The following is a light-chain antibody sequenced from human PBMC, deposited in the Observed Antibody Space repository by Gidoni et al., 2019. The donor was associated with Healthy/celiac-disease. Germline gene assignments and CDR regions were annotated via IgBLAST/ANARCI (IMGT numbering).Light chain of an antibody. V-gene: IGKV3-11*01. J-gene: IGKJ1*01. CDR3: QQRSNWLWT. Sequence: EIVLTQSPATLSLSPGERATLSCRASQSVSSNLAWYQQKPGQAPRLLIYDASNRATGIPARFSGSGSGTDFTLTISSLEPEDFAVYYCQQRSNWLWTFGQXTKVEIK. CDR1: QSVSSN. CDR2: DAS.